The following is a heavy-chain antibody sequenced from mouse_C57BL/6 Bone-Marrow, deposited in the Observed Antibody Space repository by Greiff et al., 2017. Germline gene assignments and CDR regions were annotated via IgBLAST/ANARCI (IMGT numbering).Heavy chain of an antibody. J-gene: IGHJ2*01. V-gene: IGHV1-5*01. CDR3: IRRRKLGPFDY. Sequence: VQLQQSGTVLARPGASVKMSCKTSGYTFTSYWMHWVKQRPGQGLEWIGAIYPGNSDTSYNQKFKGKATLTAVTSSSTAYMELSSLTNEGSAVFYCIRRRKLGPFDYWGQGTALTVSS. CDR2: IYPGNSDT. D-gene: IGHD4-1*01. CDR1: GYTFTSYW.